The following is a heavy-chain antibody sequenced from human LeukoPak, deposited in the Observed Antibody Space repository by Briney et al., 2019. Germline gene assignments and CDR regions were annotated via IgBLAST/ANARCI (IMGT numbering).Heavy chain of an antibody. J-gene: IGHJ4*02. Sequence: PGGSLRLSCAASGFTFSSYGMHWVRQAPGKGLEWVAFIRYDGSNKYYADSVKGRFTISRDNSKNTLYLQMNSLRAEDTAGYYCANDRPGPGENQLLYYYFDYWGQGTLVTVSS. V-gene: IGHV3-30*02. CDR1: GFTFSSYG. CDR3: ANDRPGPGENQLLYYYFDY. D-gene: IGHD2-2*02. CDR2: IRYDGSNK.